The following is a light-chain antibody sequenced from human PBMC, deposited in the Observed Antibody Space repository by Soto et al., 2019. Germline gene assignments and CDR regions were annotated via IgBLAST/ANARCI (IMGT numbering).Light chain of an antibody. CDR1: QDISVY. CDR3: QKFNTAPLT. J-gene: IGKJ5*01. CDR2: SAS. V-gene: IGKV1-27*01. Sequence: DIQMTQSPSSLSASVGDRVTITCRASQDISVYLAWYQQKPGKVPKLLIYSASTLQSVVPSRLSGSGSGTAFPLTISSLQPEDVATYYCQKFNTAPLTFGQGTRLEIK.